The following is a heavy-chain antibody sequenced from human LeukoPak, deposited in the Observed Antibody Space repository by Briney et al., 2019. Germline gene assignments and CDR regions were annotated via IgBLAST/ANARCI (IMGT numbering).Heavy chain of an antibody. CDR3: VVKATVTTQVFDY. CDR1: GYTFTSYD. CDR2: MNPNSGNT. Sequence: ASVKVSCKASGYTFTSYDINWVRQATGQGLEWMGWMNPNSGNTGYAQKFQGRVTMTRNTSISTAYMELSSLRSEDTAVYYCVVKATVTTQVFDYWGQGTLVTVSS. V-gene: IGHV1-8*01. D-gene: IGHD4-17*01. J-gene: IGHJ4*02.